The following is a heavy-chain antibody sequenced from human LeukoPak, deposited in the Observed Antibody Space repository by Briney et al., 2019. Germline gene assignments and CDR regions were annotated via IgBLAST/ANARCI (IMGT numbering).Heavy chain of an antibody. D-gene: IGHD6-19*01. CDR3: ARVIGSSGWPLGAFDI. J-gene: IGHJ3*02. CDR2: ISGSGGTT. CDR1: GFAFSSYA. V-gene: IGHV3-23*01. Sequence: GGSLRLSCAASGFAFSSYAMSWVRQAPGKGLEWVSGISGSGGTTYYADSVRGRFTISRDNAKNSLYLQMNSLRAEDTAVYYCARVIGSSGWPLGAFDIWGQGTMVTVSS.